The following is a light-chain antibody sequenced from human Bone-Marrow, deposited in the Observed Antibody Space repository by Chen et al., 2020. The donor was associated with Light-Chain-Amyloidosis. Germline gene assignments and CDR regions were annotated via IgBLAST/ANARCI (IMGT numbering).Light chain of an antibody. Sequence: QSALTQPRSVSGSPGQSFTISCTGTSSDVGGYNYVSWYQQHPDKAPKLMIYDVSKRPSGVPDRCSGSKSGNTASLTISGLQAEDEADYSCCSYAGSNYVFGTGTKVTVL. CDR2: DVS. J-gene: IGLJ1*01. CDR1: SSDVGGYNY. V-gene: IGLV2-11*01. CDR3: CSYAGSNYV.